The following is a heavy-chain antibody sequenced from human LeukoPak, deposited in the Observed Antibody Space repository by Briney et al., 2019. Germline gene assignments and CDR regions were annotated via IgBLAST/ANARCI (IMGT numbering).Heavy chain of an antibody. Sequence: GGSLRLSCAASGFSFSDFGMHWIRQAPGKGLEGVTLIRSDGSSIYYADSVKGRFTISRDNSRNTLYLQMNSLSVEDTAVYYCAKDRDEYGNDCWGQGILVTVST. V-gene: IGHV3-30*02. CDR1: GFSFSDFG. D-gene: IGHD4-11*01. CDR2: IRSDGSSI. CDR3: AKDRDEYGNDC. J-gene: IGHJ4*02.